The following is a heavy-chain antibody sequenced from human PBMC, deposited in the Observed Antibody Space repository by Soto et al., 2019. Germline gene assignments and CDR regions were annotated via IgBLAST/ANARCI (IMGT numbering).Heavy chain of an antibody. CDR2: ITSGGDT. CDR3: AKPLSPFSSSYIDY. J-gene: IGHJ4*02. Sequence: GGSLRLSCATSGFTFSGYAMTWVRQAPGKGLNWVSAITSGGDTFFADSVKGRFTISRDHSKNTFYLQMNSLTAEDTAVYYCAKPLSPFSSSYIDYWAQGTLVTVSS. CDR1: GFTFSGYA. V-gene: IGHV3-23*01. D-gene: IGHD3-22*01.